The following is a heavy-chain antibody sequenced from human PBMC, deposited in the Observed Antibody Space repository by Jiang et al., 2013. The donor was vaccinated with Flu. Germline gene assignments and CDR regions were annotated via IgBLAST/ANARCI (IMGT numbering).Heavy chain of an antibody. CDR2: IYTSGST. CDR1: GGSISSGSYY. J-gene: IGHJ3*02. Sequence: SGLVKPSQTLSLTCTVSGGSISSGSYYWSWIRQPAGKGLEWIGRIYTSGSTNYNPSLKSRVTISVDTSKNQFSLKLSSVTAADTAVYYCARELRWPDAFDIWGQGTMVTVSS. D-gene: IGHD4-23*01. CDR3: ARELRWPDAFDI. V-gene: IGHV4-61*02.